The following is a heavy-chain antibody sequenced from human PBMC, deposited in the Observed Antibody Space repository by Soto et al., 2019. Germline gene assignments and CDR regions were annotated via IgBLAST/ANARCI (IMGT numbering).Heavy chain of an antibody. CDR2: ISAYNGNT. J-gene: IGHJ4*02. Sequence: ASVKVSCKASGYTFTSYGISWVRQAPGQGLEWMGWISAYNGNTNYAQKLQGRVTMTTDTSTSTAYMELRSLRSDDTAVYYCARESVSITIFGVVITSYFDYWGQGTLVTVSS. D-gene: IGHD3-3*01. CDR1: GYTFTSYG. CDR3: ARESVSITIFGVVITSYFDY. V-gene: IGHV1-18*01.